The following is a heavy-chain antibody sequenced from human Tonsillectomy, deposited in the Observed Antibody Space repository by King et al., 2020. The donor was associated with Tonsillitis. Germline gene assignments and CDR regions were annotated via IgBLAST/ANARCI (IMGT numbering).Heavy chain of an antibody. D-gene: IGHD6-19*01. Sequence: VQLVESGGGLVQPGGSLRLSCAASGFTFSSVALSGVRPTPAKGLEWVATCRASGGGKSYADSVKGRFTIAKDDSKNTVFLQMNSLGADDTAVYFCAKQPIAVAVNWYFDLWGRGTLVTVSS. CDR2: CRASGGGK. CDR3: AKQPIAVAVNWYFDL. CDR1: GFTFSSVA. J-gene: IGHJ2*01. V-gene: IGHV3-23*04.